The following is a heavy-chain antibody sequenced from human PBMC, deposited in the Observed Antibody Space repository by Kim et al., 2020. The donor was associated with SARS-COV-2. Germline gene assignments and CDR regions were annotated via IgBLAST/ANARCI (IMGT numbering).Heavy chain of an antibody. CDR1: GGSMSNFY. D-gene: IGHD3-16*01. J-gene: IGHJ4*02. V-gene: IGHV4-59*01. CDR3: ARLWSHGVTPDY. CDR2: IYYTGDI. Sequence: SETLSLTCTVSGGSMSNFYWNWIRQSPGKGLEWIGYIYYTGDINYNPSLKSRVTISIDTSNNQFSLNLRSVTAADTAVYYCARLWSHGVTPDYCVQGTLV.